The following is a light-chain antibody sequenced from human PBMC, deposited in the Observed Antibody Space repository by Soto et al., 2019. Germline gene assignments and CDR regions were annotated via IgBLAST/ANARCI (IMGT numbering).Light chain of an antibody. CDR2: DAS. J-gene: IGKJ3*01. CDR1: QSVYTY. V-gene: IGKV3-11*01. Sequence: EIVLTQSPATLSLSPGESATLSCRASQSVYTYLAWFQQRPGQAPRLLIYDASHRATGTPARFSGSGSGTDFTLTIRSLEPEDFAVYSCQQRSNWPRTFGPGTKVDVK. CDR3: QQRSNWPRT.